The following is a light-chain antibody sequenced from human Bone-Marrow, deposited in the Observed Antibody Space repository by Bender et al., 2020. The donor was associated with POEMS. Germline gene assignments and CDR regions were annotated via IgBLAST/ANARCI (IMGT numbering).Light chain of an antibody. V-gene: IGLV1-44*01. Sequence: QSVLTQPPSASGPPGPRVTISCSGSSSNIRTNPVNWYQQLPGTAPKLLIYINNQRPSGVPDRFSGSKSGTSASLAISGLQSEDEADYYCGAWADSVNGWVFGGGTKLTVL. CDR1: SSNIRTNP. J-gene: IGLJ3*02. CDR2: INN. CDR3: GAWADSVNGWV.